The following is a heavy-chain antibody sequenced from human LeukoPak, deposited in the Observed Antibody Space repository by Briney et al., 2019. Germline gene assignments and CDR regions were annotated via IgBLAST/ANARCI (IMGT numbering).Heavy chain of an antibody. CDR2: INPNSGGT. Sequence: EASVKVSCKASGYTFTGYYMHWVRQAPGQGLEWMGWINPNSGGTKYAQKFQGRVTMTRDTSISTAYMGLSRLRSDDTAVYYCAKGRVVAGTKSLTYNWFDPWGQGTLVTVSS. V-gene: IGHV1-2*02. D-gene: IGHD6-19*01. CDR3: AKGRVVAGTKSLTYNWFDP. CDR1: GYTFTGYY. J-gene: IGHJ5*02.